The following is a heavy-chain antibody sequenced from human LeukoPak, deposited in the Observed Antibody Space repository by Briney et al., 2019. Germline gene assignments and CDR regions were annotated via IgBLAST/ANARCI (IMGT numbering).Heavy chain of an antibody. CDR3: ARNMGMHYYYGMDV. Sequence: PSETLSLTCAVYGGSFSGYYWSWIRQPPGKGLEWIGEINHSGSTNFNPSLKSRVTISVDTSKNQFSLKLSSVTAADTAVYYCARNMGMHYYYGMDVWGQGTTVTVSS. D-gene: IGHD7-27*01. V-gene: IGHV4-34*01. CDR1: GGSFSGYY. J-gene: IGHJ6*02. CDR2: INHSGST.